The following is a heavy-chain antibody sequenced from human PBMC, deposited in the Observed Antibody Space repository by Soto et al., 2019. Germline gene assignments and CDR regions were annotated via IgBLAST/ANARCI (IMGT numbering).Heavy chain of an antibody. CDR2: IIPIFGTA. D-gene: IGHD6-19*01. V-gene: IGHV1-69*06. Sequence: SLKVSCKASGAPFSRYAISWVRQPPEQGLEWMGGIIPIFGTANYAQKFQGRVTITADNSKNTLFLQMNSLRAEDTAIYYCAKAEKISAVAGYLENWGQGTQVTVSS. CDR3: AKAEKISAVAGYLEN. J-gene: IGHJ4*02. CDR1: GAPFSRYA.